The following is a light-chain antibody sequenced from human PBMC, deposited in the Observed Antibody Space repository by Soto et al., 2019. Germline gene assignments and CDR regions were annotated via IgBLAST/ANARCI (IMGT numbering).Light chain of an antibody. CDR2: DAS. V-gene: IGKV1-33*01. CDR3: QQYDNLPYT. Sequence: IKLTQSPSSLSAYVGDRVTLTCQASQDISNYLNWYQQKPGKAPKLLIYDASNLETGVPSRFSGSGSGTDFTFTISSLQPEDIATYYCQQYDNLPYTFGQGTKVDIK. CDR1: QDISNY. J-gene: IGKJ2*01.